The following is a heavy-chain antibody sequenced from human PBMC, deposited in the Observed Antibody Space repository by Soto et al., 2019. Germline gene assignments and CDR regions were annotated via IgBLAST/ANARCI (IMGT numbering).Heavy chain of an antibody. CDR2: IIPISETT. CDR1: GGTFSSYA. Sequence: QVQLVQSGAEVKKPGSSVKVSCKASGGTFSSYAISWVRQAPGQGLEWRGGIIPISETTNYAQKFQGRVTINADESKSTAYMELSSLRSEDTAVYYCARSQGSSTSLEIYYYYYYGMDVWGQGTMVTVSS. J-gene: IGHJ6*02. V-gene: IGHV1-69*01. CDR3: ARSQGSSTSLEIYYYYYYGMDV. D-gene: IGHD2-2*01.